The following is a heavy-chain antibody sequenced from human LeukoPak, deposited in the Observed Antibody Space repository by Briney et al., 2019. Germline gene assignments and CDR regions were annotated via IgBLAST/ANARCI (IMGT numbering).Heavy chain of an antibody. CDR3: AKLREPFDY. CDR1: GFTFSSYG. J-gene: IGHJ4*02. V-gene: IGHV3-30*18. Sequence: GGSLRLSCAASGFTFSSYGMHRVRQAPGKGLEWVAVISYDGSNKYYADSVRGRFTISRDNSKNTLYLQMNSLRAEDTAVYYCAKLREPFDYWGQGTLVTVSS. CDR2: ISYDGSNK. D-gene: IGHD1-14*01.